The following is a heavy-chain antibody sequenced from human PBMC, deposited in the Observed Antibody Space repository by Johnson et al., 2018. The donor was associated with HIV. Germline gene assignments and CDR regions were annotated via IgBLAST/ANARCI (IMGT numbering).Heavy chain of an antibody. V-gene: IGHV3-30*02. CDR3: AKATTGSDACDI. D-gene: IGHD1-1*01. CDR1: GFTFSSYG. J-gene: IGHJ3*02. Sequence: QVQLVESGGGVVQPGGSLRLSCAASGFTFSSYGMHWVRQAPGKGLEWVAFIRYDGSNKYYADSVKRRFTISRDNSKNTLYLQMNSLRAEDTAVYYCAKATTGSDACDIWGQGTMVTVSS. CDR2: IRYDGSNK.